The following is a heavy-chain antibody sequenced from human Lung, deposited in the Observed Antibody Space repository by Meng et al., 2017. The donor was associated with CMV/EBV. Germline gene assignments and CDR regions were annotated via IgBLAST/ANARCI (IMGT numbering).Heavy chain of an antibody. Sequence: GSLRLFCAVYGGSFSNYYWTWIRQSPGKGLTWIGEIDHNGSPNYSPSLKSRVTMSVDTSNNHFSLKLTSVTAADSGVYYCTRGPMRSWFDPWGQGTLVTFSS. CDR2: IDHNGSP. J-gene: IGHJ5*02. CDR3: TRGPMRSWFDP. CDR1: GGSFSNYY. V-gene: IGHV4-34*01.